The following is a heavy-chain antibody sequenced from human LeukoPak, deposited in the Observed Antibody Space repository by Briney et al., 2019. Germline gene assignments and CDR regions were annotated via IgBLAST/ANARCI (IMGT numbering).Heavy chain of an antibody. J-gene: IGHJ4*02. CDR2: ISSSGSTI. D-gene: IGHD3-10*01. CDR1: GFTFSDYY. Sequence: PGGSLRLSCAASGFTFSDYYMSWIRQAPGKGLEWVSYISSSGSTIYYADSVKGRFTISRDNAKNSLYLQMNSLRAEDTAVHYCARCITMVRGVIFCYYFDYWGQGTLVTVSS. V-gene: IGHV3-11*04. CDR3: ARCITMVRGVIFCYYFDY.